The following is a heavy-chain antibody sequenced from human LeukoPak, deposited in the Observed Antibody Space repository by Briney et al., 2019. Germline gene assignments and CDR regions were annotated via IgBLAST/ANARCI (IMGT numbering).Heavy chain of an antibody. V-gene: IGHV4-39*01. J-gene: IGHJ4*02. CDR1: GGSISTSSYY. Sequence: PSETLSLTCTVSGGSISTSSYYWGWIRQPPGKGLEWIGNIHNSESTYYNPSLKSRVTMSVDTSKYQFSLKLSSVTAADTAVYYCARQVTFGYAFAYYFDYWGQGPLVTVSS. CDR2: IHNSEST. D-gene: IGHD5-18*01. CDR3: ARQVTFGYAFAYYFDY.